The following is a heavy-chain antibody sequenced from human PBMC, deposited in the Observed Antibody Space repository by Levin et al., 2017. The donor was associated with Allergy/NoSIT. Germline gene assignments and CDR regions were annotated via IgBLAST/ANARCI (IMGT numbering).Heavy chain of an antibody. CDR2: ISSSSSYI. V-gene: IGHV3-21*01. D-gene: IGHD3-3*01. Sequence: GGSLRLSCAASGFTFSSYSMNWVRQAPGKGLEWVSSISSSSSYIYYADSVKGRFTISRDNAKNSLYLQMNSLRAEDTAVYYCAREDIALSIWSGYYSDFDYWGQGTLVTVSS. J-gene: IGHJ4*02. CDR3: AREDIALSIWSGYYSDFDY. CDR1: GFTFSSYS.